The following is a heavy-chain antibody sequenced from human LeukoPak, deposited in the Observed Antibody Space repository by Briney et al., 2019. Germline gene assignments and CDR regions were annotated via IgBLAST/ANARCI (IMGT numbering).Heavy chain of an antibody. D-gene: IGHD3-22*01. CDR2: IIPIFGTA. J-gene: IGHJ5*02. Sequence: VASVKVSCKASGGTFSSYAISWVRQAPGQGLEWMGGIIPIFGTANYAQKFQGRVTITADESTSTAYMELSSLRSEDTAVYYCARDQSYYDSSGYYLPYWFDPWGQGTLVTVSS. CDR3: ARDQSYYDSSGYYLPYWFDP. CDR1: GGTFSSYA. V-gene: IGHV1-69*13.